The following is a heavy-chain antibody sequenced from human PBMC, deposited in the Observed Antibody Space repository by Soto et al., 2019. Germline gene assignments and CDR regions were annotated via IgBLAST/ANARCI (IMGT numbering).Heavy chain of an antibody. CDR3: ASRRLPSYGTTPIDY. CDR2: ISYDGTNK. CDR1: GFTFSSYA. J-gene: IGHJ4*02. D-gene: IGHD1-1*01. V-gene: IGHV3-30-3*01. Sequence: QVQLVESGGGVVQPGRSLRLSCAASGFTFSSYAMHWVRQAPGKGLEWVAVISYDGTNKYYADSVKGRFTISRDNSKNTLYLQMNSLRTEDTAVYYCASRRLPSYGTTPIDYWGQGTLVTVSS.